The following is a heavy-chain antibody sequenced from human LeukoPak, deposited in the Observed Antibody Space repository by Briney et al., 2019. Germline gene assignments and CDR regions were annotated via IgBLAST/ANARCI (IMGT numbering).Heavy chain of an antibody. J-gene: IGHJ4*02. D-gene: IGHD2-21*02. CDR2: INPNSGGT. V-gene: IGHV1-2*02. CDR3: ARDVDPLAYCGGDCYSPNFDY. Sequence: ASVKVSCKASGYTFTGYYMHWVRQAPGQGLEWMGWINPNSGGTNYAQKFQGRVTMTRDTSISTAYMELSRLRSDDTAVYYCARDVDPLAYCGGDCYSPNFDYWGQGTLVTVSS. CDR1: GYTFTGYY.